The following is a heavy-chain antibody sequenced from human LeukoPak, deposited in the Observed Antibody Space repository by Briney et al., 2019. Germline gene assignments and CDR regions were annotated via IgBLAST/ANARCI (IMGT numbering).Heavy chain of an antibody. D-gene: IGHD6-13*01. Sequence: GGSLRLSCAASGFTFSSYGMHWVRQAPGKGLEWVAVISYDGSNKYYADSVKGRFAISRDNSKNTLYLQMNSLRAEDTAVYYCAKDQPAADSGGADYFDYWGQGTLVTVSS. J-gene: IGHJ4*02. CDR2: ISYDGSNK. V-gene: IGHV3-30*18. CDR3: AKDQPAADSGGADYFDY. CDR1: GFTFSSYG.